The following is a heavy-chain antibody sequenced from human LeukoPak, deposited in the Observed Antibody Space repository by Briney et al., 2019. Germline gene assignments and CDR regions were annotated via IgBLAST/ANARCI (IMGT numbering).Heavy chain of an antibody. CDR3: AREGGFYRPLDY. J-gene: IGHJ4*02. D-gene: IGHD3-3*01. CDR2: VHLDGRT. CDR1: GGSISSTNW. V-gene: IGHV4-4*02. Sequence: SGTLSLICGVSGGSISSTNWWTWIRQPPGKGLEWIGEVHLDGRTNYNPSLESRLTMSVNLSENHISLKLTSVTAADTAVYYCAREGGFYRPLDYTGQGTLVTVSS.